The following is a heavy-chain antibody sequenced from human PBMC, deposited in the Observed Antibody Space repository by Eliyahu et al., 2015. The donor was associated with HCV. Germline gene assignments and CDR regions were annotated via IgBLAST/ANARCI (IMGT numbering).Heavy chain of an antibody. Sequence: QVQLQQWGAGLLKPSETLSLTCAVYGGSFXGXYWSWIRQPPGKGLEWIWGINPSGSTNYQPSLKSRVTISVDTSKNQFSLKLSSVTAADTAVYYCARVGGRAAALRGFPTGWYFDYWGQGTLVTVSS. CDR2: INPSGST. CDR1: GGSFXGXY. CDR3: ARVGGRAAALRGFPTGWYFDY. J-gene: IGHJ4*02. V-gene: IGHV4-34*01. D-gene: IGHD6-13*01.